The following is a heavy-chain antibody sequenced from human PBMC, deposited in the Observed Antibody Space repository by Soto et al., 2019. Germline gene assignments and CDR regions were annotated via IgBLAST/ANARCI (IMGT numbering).Heavy chain of an antibody. D-gene: IGHD6-19*01. CDR1: GYTFTSYG. J-gene: IGHJ4*02. Sequence: ASVKVSCKASGYTFTSYGISWVRQAPGKGLEWMGWISAYNGNTNYAQKLQGRVTMTTDTSTSTAYMELRSLRSDDTAVYYCARDLQVAVAGTKPLGYWGQGTLVTVSS. CDR2: ISAYNGNT. V-gene: IGHV1-18*01. CDR3: ARDLQVAVAGTKPLGY.